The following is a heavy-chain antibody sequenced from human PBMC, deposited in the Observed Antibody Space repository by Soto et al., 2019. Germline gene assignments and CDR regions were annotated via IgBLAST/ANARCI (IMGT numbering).Heavy chain of an antibody. D-gene: IGHD1-26*01. J-gene: IGHJ4*02. V-gene: IGHV1-69*01. CDR3: ARDGGRHSGGIDY. Sequence: QVQLVQSGAEVKKPGSSVNVSCKASGGTFSSYSINWVRRAPGQGLEWMGEIISIFGTANYAQKFQGRVTITADESTSTAYMELSSLRSEDTAVYYCARDGGRHSGGIDYWGQGTLVTVSS. CDR2: IISIFGTA. CDR1: GGTFSSYS.